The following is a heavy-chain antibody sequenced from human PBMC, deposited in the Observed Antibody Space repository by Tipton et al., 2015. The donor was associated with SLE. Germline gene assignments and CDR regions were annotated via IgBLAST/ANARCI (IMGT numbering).Heavy chain of an antibody. CDR3: ARRYIKQWLAGAFDI. J-gene: IGHJ3*02. CDR1: GGSIRSYY. D-gene: IGHD6-19*01. Sequence: TLSLTCTVSGGSIRSYYWSWIRQPPGKGLEWIGYIYYSGSTNYNPSLKSRVTISVDTSKNQFSLKLSSVTAAATAVYYCARRYIKQWLAGAFDIWAQGTMVSASS. V-gene: IGHV4-59*01. CDR2: IYYSGST.